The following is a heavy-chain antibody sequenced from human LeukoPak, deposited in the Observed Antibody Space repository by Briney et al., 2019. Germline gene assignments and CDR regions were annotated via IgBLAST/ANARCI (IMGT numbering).Heavy chain of an antibody. J-gene: IGHJ5*02. CDR2: IYYSGST. CDR3: ARHDFGLHPSRGWFDP. CDR1: GGSISSSSYS. D-gene: IGHD3/OR15-3a*01. V-gene: IGHV4-39*01. Sequence: SETLSLTCTVSGGSISSSSYSWGWIRQPPGMGLEWIGSIYYSGSTYYNPSLKSRVTISVDTSKNQFSLKLSSVTAADTAVYYCARHDFGLHPSRGWFDPWGQGTLVTVSS.